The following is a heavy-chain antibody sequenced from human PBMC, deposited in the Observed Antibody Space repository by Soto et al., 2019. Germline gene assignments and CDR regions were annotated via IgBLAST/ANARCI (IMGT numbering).Heavy chain of an antibody. CDR1: GYTFSSYY. Sequence: GASVKVSCMASGYTFSSYYVHCVRQAPGQGLEWMGIINSSGGSRGYAQKFQGRVTMTRDASTSTVDMELRSMSSADTAVYYGARTGAGTHCFDPWGQLTLGTAAS. J-gene: IGHJ5*02. V-gene: IGHV1-46*01. D-gene: IGHD6-19*01. CDR3: ARTGAGTHCFDP. CDR2: INSSGGSR.